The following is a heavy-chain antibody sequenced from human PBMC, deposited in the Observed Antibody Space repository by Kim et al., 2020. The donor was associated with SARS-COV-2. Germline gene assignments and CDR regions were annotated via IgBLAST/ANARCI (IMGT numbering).Heavy chain of an antibody. CDR1: GFTFSSYA. Sequence: GGSLRLSCAASGFTFSSYAMHWVRQAPGKGLEWVAVISYDGSNKYYADSVKGRFTISRDNSKNTLYLQMNSLRAEDTAVYYCARGDVIDSSGHYSPYF. J-gene: IGHJ4*01. CDR3: ARGDVIDSSGHYSPYF. CDR2: ISYDGSNK. V-gene: IGHV3-30*04. D-gene: IGHD3-22*01.